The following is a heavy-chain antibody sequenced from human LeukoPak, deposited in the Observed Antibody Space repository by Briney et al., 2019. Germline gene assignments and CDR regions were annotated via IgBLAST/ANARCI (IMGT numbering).Heavy chain of an antibody. V-gene: IGHV1-69*01. CDR3: ARVPVDTAMVD. CDR2: IIPIFGTA. J-gene: IGHJ4*02. D-gene: IGHD5-18*01. Sequence: ASVKVSCKASGGTFSSYAISWVRQAPGQGLEWMGGIIPIFGTANYAQKFQGRVTITADESTSTAYMELSSLRSVDTAVYYCARVPVDTAMVDWGQGTLVTVSS. CDR1: GGTFSSYA.